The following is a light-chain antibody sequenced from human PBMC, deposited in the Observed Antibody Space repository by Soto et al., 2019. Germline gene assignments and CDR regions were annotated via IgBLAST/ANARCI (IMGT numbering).Light chain of an antibody. V-gene: IGKV1-5*01. J-gene: IGKJ2*01. CDR1: QSISSW. CDR2: DAS. CDR3: QQYNSYPYA. Sequence: DIQMTQSPSTLSASVGDRVTITCRASQSISSWLAWYQQKPGKAPKLLIDDASSLESGVPSRFSGSGSGTEFTLTISSLQPDDFATEYCQQYNSYPYAFGQRTKVEIK.